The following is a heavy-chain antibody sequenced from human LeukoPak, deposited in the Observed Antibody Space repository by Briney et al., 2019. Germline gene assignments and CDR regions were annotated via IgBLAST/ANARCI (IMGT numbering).Heavy chain of an antibody. CDR1: GFTFSSYG. CDR2: IWYDGSNK. D-gene: IGHD2-2*01. J-gene: IGHJ4*02. CDR3: AKGYCSGTSCYSGLD. Sequence: GRSLRLSCAASGFTFSSYGMHWVRQAPGKGLEWVAVIWYDGSNKYYADSVKGRFTISRDNSKNTLYLQMNSLRAEDTAVYYCAKGYCSGTSCYSGLDWGQGTLVTVSS. V-gene: IGHV3-33*06.